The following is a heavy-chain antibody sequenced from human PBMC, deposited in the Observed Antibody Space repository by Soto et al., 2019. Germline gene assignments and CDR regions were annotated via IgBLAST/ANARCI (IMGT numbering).Heavy chain of an antibody. CDR1: AVSFSSSW. CDR2: INSDGSST. V-gene: IGHV3-74*01. CDR3: VTAWSGY. D-gene: IGHD2-15*01. Sequence: SLILSCVVSAVSFSSSWMHGVRQAPGKGLGWVSRINSDGSSTNYADSVKGRFTTSRDNAKNMLYLQMNSLRVEDTACYYCVTAWSGYWGQGTLVTVSS. J-gene: IGHJ4*02.